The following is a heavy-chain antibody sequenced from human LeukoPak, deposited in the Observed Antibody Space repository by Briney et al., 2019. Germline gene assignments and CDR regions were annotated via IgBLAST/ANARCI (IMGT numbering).Heavy chain of an antibody. CDR2: IKSKSDGGTT. V-gene: IGHV3-15*01. Sequence: GGSLRLSCAASGFTFSNAWMSWVRQTPGKGPGGVGRIKSKSDGGTTEYAEPVKGRFTISRDDSKTTLYLQMNSLKPEDAGMYYCATAYCSTTSCVPWGQGTLVTVSS. CDR1: GFTFSNAW. J-gene: IGHJ4*02. D-gene: IGHD2-2*01. CDR3: ATAYCSTTSCVP.